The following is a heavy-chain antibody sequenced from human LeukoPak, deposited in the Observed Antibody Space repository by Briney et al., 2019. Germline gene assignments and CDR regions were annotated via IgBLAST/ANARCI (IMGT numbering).Heavy chain of an antibody. CDR1: GFTFSSYS. Sequence: GGSLRLSCAASGFTFSSYSMNWVRQAPGKGLEWVSYISSSSSTIYYADSVKGRFTISRDNAKNSLYLQLNSLRAEDTAVYYCAKDLGDHIVATIFDYWGQGTLVTVSS. CDR3: AKDLGDHIVATIFDY. CDR2: ISSSSSTI. J-gene: IGHJ4*02. V-gene: IGHV3-48*01. D-gene: IGHD5-12*01.